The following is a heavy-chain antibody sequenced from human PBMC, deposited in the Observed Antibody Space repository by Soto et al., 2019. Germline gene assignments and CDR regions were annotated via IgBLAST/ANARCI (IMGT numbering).Heavy chain of an antibody. CDR2: IWYDGRNT. Sequence: QVQLVESGGGVVQPGGSLRLSCAASGFNFGNSAMHWVRQAPGKGLEWVAVIWYDGRNTYYGDSVQGRFIISRDNSKNLMYLKMNSLRAEDTALYHCASDLTRHGYCHGSVDFWGLGTPVTVS. D-gene: IGHD2-2*03. CDR3: ASDLTRHGYCHGSVDF. V-gene: IGHV3-33*01. CDR1: GFNFGNSA. J-gene: IGHJ4*02.